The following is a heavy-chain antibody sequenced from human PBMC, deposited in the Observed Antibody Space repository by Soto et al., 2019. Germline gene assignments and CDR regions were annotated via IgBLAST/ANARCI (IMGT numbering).Heavy chain of an antibody. V-gene: IGHV3-53*01. CDR2: IYSGGYT. J-gene: IGHJ5*02. Sequence: GGSLRLSCAVSGFTVSNNYMSWVRQAPGKGLEGVSVIYSGGYTAYGDSVKGRFTISRDNSKNTLYLQMNSLRADDTAVYYCARVPLSSGSYLNWFDPWGQGTLVTVSS. CDR3: ARVPLSSGSYLNWFDP. D-gene: IGHD3-10*01. CDR1: GFTVSNNY.